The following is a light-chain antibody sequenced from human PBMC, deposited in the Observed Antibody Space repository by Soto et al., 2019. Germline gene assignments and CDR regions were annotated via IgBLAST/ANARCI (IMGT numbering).Light chain of an antibody. CDR3: CSYAGGYTHYV. J-gene: IGLJ1*01. V-gene: IGLV1-44*01. CDR1: SSNIGSNA. CDR2: SDD. Sequence: QSVLTQPPSASGTPGQRVTISCSGSSSNIGSNAVSWYQHFPGTAPKVLIYSDDQRPSGVPDRFSGSKSGNTASLTISGLQAEDEADYYCCSYAGGYTHYVFATGTKVTVL.